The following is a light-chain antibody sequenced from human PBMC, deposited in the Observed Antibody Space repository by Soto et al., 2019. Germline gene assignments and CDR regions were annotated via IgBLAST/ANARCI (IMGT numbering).Light chain of an antibody. CDR2: GAS. V-gene: IGKV3-15*01. CDR3: QQYNNWPRT. Sequence: EIVMTQSPAPLSVSPGERATLSCRASQSVSSNLAWYQQKPGQAPRLLIYGASTRATGIPARFSGSGSVTQFTLTVSSLQSEDFAVKSCQQYNNWPRTFGQGTKVEIK. CDR1: QSVSSN. J-gene: IGKJ1*01.